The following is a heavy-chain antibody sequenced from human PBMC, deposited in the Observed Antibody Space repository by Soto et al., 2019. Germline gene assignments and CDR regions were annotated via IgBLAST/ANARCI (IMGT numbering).Heavy chain of an antibody. CDR3: ARHVYGDYLDY. CDR2: VYVGVNT. V-gene: IGHV4-39*01. J-gene: IGHJ4*02. D-gene: IGHD4-17*01. CDR1: GDSLTSGNYF. Sequence: SETLSLMCTVSGDSLTSGNYFWGWIRQPPGKGLESIGSVYVGVNTYYNPSLRSRVAMSVDTSKNQLSLRLTSVTAADTAVYYCARHVYGDYLDYWGPGVLVTVSS.